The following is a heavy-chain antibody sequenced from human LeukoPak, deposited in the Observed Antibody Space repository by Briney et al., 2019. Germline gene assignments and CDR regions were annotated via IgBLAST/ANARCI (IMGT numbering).Heavy chain of an antibody. D-gene: IGHD6-13*01. CDR1: GFSFSSYG. J-gene: IGHJ4*02. Sequence: GGSLRLSCAASGFSFSSYGMHWVRQAPGKGLEWVAVIWYDGTNKNYADSVKGRFTISRDNSKNMLYLQMNSLRVEDTAVYYCARGHPKFEYSSSWYSAYPAGYYFDYWGQGTLVTVSS. CDR2: IWYDGTNK. CDR3: ARGHPKFEYSSSWYSAYPAGYYFDY. V-gene: IGHV3-33*01.